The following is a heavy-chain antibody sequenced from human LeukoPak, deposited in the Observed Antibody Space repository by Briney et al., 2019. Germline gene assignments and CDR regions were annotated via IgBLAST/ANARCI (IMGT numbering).Heavy chain of an antibody. Sequence: SETLSLTCAVYGGSFSGYFWSWIRQPPGKGLEWIGEINHSGSTNYNPSLKSRVTISVDTSKNQFSLKLSSVTAADTAVYYCARASGIAVAGIDYWGQGTLVTFSS. D-gene: IGHD6-19*01. CDR1: GGSFSGYF. CDR3: ARASGIAVAGIDY. J-gene: IGHJ4*02. CDR2: INHSGST. V-gene: IGHV4-34*01.